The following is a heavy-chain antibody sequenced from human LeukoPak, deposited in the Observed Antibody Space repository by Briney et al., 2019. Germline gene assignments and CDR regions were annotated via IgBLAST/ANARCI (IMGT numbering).Heavy chain of an antibody. CDR3: ASDLYDSSGYFSDAFDI. CDR1: GGSISSSNW. Sequence: TSGTLSPTCAVSGGSISSSNWWSWVRQPPGQGLEWIGEIYHSGSTNYNPSLKSRVTISVDKSKNQFPLKLSSVTAADTAVYYCASDLYDSSGYFSDAFDIWGQGTMVTVSS. V-gene: IGHV4-4*02. D-gene: IGHD3-22*01. J-gene: IGHJ3*02. CDR2: IYHSGST.